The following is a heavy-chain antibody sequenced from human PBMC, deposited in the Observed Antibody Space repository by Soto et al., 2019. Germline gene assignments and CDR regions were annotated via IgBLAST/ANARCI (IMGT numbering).Heavy chain of an antibody. CDR3: AKDRTYYFGSGSPNYFDC. CDR2: ISSSGSSI. D-gene: IGHD3-10*01. J-gene: IGHJ4*02. V-gene: IGHV3-11*01. CDR1: GFTFSDYY. Sequence: GGSLRLSCAASGFTFSDYYMSWIRQAPGKGLEWVSYISSSGSSIYYADSVKGRFTISRDNAKNSLYLQMNSLRAEDTAVYYCAKDRTYYFGSGSPNYFDCWGQGTLVTVSS.